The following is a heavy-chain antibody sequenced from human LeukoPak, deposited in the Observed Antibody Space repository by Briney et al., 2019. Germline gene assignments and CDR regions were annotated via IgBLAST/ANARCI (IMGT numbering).Heavy chain of an antibody. CDR2: IYYSGST. Sequence: PSETLSLTCTVSGGSIITTNYYWGWIRQPPGKGLEWIGSIYYSGSTYYNPSLKSRVTISVDTSKNQFSLKLSSVTAADTAVYYCAREWGTKSGFDYWGQGTLVTVSS. J-gene: IGHJ4*02. D-gene: IGHD3-16*01. CDR1: GGSIITTNYY. V-gene: IGHV4-39*07. CDR3: AREWGTKSGFDY.